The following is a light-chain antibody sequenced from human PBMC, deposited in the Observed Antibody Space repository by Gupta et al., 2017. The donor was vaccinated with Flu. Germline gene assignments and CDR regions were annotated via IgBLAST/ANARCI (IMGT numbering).Light chain of an antibody. CDR2: RAS. CDR1: QSISSW. J-gene: IGKJ1*01. V-gene: IGKV1-5*03. Sequence: DIQMTQSPSILSASVGDRVTITCRASQSISSWLAWFQQKPGKAPKLLIYRASTLETGVPSRFSGSGSGTEFTLTISSLQPDDFATYYCQQYNSYGTFGQGTKVDIK. CDR3: QQYNSYGT.